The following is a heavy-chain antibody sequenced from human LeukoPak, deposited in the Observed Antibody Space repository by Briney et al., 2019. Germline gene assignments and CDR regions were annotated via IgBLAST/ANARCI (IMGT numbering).Heavy chain of an antibody. D-gene: IGHD3-10*01. J-gene: IGHJ4*02. CDR2: ISTYNGNT. CDR3: ARAEVDYYGSGSSDY. V-gene: IGHV1-18*01. Sequence: ASMKVSCKASGYTFTSYGISWVRQAPGQGLEWMGWISTYNGNTNYAQKVQGRVTMTTDTSTSTAYMDLRSLRSDDTAVYYCARAEVDYYGSGSSDYWGQGTLVTVSS. CDR1: GYTFTSYG.